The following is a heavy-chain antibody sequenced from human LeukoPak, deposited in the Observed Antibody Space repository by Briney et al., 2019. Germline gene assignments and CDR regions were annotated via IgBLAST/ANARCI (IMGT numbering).Heavy chain of an antibody. CDR1: GGTFSSYA. Sequence: SVKVSCKASGGTFSSYAISWVRQAPGQGLEWMGGIIPIFGTANYAQKFQGRVTITTDESTSTAYMELSSLRSEDTAVYYCARELGGDDFWSGYYYFDYWGQGTLVTVSS. CDR2: IIPIFGTA. J-gene: IGHJ4*02. D-gene: IGHD3-3*01. V-gene: IGHV1-69*05. CDR3: ARELGGDDFWSGYYYFDY.